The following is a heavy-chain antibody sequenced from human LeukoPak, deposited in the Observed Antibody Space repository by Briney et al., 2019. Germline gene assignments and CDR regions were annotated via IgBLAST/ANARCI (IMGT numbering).Heavy chain of an antibody. J-gene: IGHJ2*01. CDR2: ISSDGGST. CDR3: ARGGYCSGGSCRGAEFHWYFDL. V-gene: IGHV3-64*01. D-gene: IGHD2-15*01. CDR1: GFIFSSYV. Sequence: GGSLRLSCAASGFIFSSYVIHWVRQAPGKGLEYVSAISSDGGSTYYANPVKGRFTISRDNSKNTLYLQMGSLRAEDMAVYYCARGGYCSGGSCRGAEFHWYFDLWGRGTLVTVSS.